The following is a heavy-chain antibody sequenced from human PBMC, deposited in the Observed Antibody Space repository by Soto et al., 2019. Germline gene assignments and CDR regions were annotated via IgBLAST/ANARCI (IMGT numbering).Heavy chain of an antibody. CDR2: INPNSGDT. CDR1: GYTFSGYY. V-gene: IGHV1-2*02. J-gene: IGHJ4*02. CDR3: GRPRAYYFETSAFDY. Sequence: GASVKVSCKASGYTFSGYYIYWLRQAPGQGLEWMGWINPNSGDTSYAQKFQGRVTMTRDSSINTAYMELSRLRSDDTAVYYCGRPRAYYFETSAFDYWGQGTPVTVSS. D-gene: IGHD3-22*01.